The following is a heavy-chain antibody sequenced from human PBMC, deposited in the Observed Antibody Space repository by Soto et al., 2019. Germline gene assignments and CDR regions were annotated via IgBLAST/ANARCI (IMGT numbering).Heavy chain of an antibody. V-gene: IGHV4-31*03. Sequence: QVQLQESGPGLVKPSQTLSLTSTVSGCSISIHDYSCVWIRQHPGMGLEYIGYIYFIGSTYYNPSLGSRVAMSADTSKNQFSLELSSVTAAVTAVYFCAREVMGSTQFDYWGQIPMVTVSA. CDR3: AREVMGSTQFDY. CDR2: IYFIGST. CDR1: GCSISIHDYS. J-gene: IGHJ4*02. D-gene: IGHD2-21*01.